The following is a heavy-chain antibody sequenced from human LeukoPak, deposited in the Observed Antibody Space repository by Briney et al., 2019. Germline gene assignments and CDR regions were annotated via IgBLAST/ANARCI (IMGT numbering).Heavy chain of an antibody. CDR2: INPSGGST. CDR3: ARELAGYCSGGSCLYYYYYMDV. CDR1: GYTFTSYY. V-gene: IGHV1-46*01. J-gene: IGHJ6*03. D-gene: IGHD2-15*01. Sequence: ASVKVSCKASGYTFTSYYMHWVRQAPGQGLEWMGIINPSGGSTSYAQKFQGRVTMTRDMSTSTVYMELSSLRSEDTAVYHCARELAGYCSGGSCLYYYYYMDVWGKGTTVTVSS.